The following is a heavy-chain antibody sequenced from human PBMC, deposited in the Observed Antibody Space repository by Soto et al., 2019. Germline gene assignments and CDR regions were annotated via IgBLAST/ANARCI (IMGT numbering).Heavy chain of an antibody. Sequence: QVQLVQSGAEVKKPGASVKVSCKASGYTFTSYGISWVRQAPGQGLEWMGWISAYNGNTNYAQKLQGRVTMTTDTSTSTAYMELRSLRSDDTAVYYCAREDRIRITPMGDRAFDIWGQGTMVTVSS. CDR2: ISAYNGNT. V-gene: IGHV1-18*01. J-gene: IGHJ3*02. CDR3: AREDRIRITPMGDRAFDI. D-gene: IGHD3-3*01. CDR1: GYTFTSYG.